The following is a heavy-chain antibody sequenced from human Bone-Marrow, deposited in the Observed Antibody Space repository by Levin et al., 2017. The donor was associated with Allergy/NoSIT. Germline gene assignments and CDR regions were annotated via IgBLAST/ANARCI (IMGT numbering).Heavy chain of an antibody. J-gene: IGHJ4*01. D-gene: IGHD3-3*01. Sequence: GGSLRLSCAGSGFTFSKYWMTWFRQAPGKGLEWVANLKGDGSQKYYVDSVKGRFTISRDNAKNSLDLQMNSVRADDTAVYYCARTYYEDGSADRQSDYWGQGTLVTVSS. CDR3: ARTYYEDGSADRQSDY. CDR2: LKGDGSQK. V-gene: IGHV3-7*01. CDR1: GFTFSKYW.